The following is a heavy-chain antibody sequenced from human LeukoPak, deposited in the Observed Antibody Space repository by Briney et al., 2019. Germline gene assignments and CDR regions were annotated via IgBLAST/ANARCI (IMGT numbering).Heavy chain of an antibody. Sequence: ASVKVSCKASGYTFTSHHINWVRQAAGQGLEWMGWMNPSSGNTVYAQKFQGRVTMTWDTSISTAYVELSSLRSEDTAVYYCARGRPTNLGGIYWGQGTLVTVSS. CDR2: MNPSSGNT. D-gene: IGHD7-27*01. CDR3: ARGRPTNLGGIY. V-gene: IGHV1-8*01. CDR1: GYTFTSHH. J-gene: IGHJ4*02.